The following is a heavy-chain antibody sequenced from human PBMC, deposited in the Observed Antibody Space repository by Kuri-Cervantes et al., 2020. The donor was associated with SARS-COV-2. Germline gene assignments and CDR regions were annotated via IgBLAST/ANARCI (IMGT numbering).Heavy chain of an antibody. D-gene: IGHD5-12*01. CDR2: IRSKAYGGTT. V-gene: IGHV3-49*04. Sequence: GESLKISCAASGFTFGDYAMSWVRQAPGKGLEWVGSIRSKAYGGTTEYAASVKGRFTISRDDSKSIAYLQMNSLKTEDTAVYYCTSSTDSGYDFGWFDPWGQGTLVTVSS. J-gene: IGHJ5*02. CDR3: TSSTDSGYDFGWFDP. CDR1: GFTFGDYA.